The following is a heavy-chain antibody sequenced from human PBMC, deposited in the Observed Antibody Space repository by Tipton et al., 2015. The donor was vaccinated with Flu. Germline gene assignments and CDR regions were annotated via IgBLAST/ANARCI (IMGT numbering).Heavy chain of an antibody. V-gene: IGHV3-33*01. CDR1: GFTFSSYG. D-gene: IGHD6-25*01. CDR3: ARSGYRSDSQWEFDY. J-gene: IGHJ4*02. Sequence: SLRLSCAASGFTFSSYGMHWVRQAPGKGLEWVADIWYDGSNKYYADSVKGRFTISRDNSKNTLYLQMSSLTVEDTAVYYCARSGYRSDSQWEFDYWGQGTLVTVSS. CDR2: IWYDGSNK.